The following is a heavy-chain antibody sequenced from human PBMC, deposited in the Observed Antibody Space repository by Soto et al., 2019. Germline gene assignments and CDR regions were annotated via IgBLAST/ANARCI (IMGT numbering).Heavy chain of an antibody. CDR2: FYYGGTT. J-gene: IGHJ3*01. V-gene: IGHV4-39*01. CDR3: GRRGLILVPL. CDR1: GGSVGSSDSY. D-gene: IGHD3-22*01. Sequence: PSETLSLTCTVSGGSVGSSDSYWVWIRQPPGKGLEWIGSFYYGGTTYYNPSLKGRVTVSVDTSKNLFSLNLNSVTAADTAIYYCGRRGLILVPLWGQGTMVTVSS.